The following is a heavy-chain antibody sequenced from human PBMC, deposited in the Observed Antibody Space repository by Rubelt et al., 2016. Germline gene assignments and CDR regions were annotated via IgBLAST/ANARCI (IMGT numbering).Heavy chain of an antibody. D-gene: IGHD2-2*01. Sequence: LKSRVTISVDTSKNQFSLKLSSVTAADTAVYYCARAYCSSTSCRIDYWGQGTLVTVSS. CDR3: ARAYCSSTSCRIDY. J-gene: IGHJ4*02. V-gene: IGHV4-30-2*04.